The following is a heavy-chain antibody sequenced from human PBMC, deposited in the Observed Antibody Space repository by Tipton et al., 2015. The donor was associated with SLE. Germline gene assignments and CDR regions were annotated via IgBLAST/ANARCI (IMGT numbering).Heavy chain of an antibody. J-gene: IGHJ4*02. V-gene: IGHV4-39*07. CDR2: INYSGRT. Sequence: GLVKPSETLSLNCTVSGGSISRSSHYWAWIRQPPGKGLEWIASINYSGRTSFNPSLKSRVTMSVDTSKNQFSLNLSSVTAADTAVYYCVRLELPATKADYWGPGTLVTVSS. D-gene: IGHD5-24*01. CDR1: GGSISRSSHY. CDR3: VRLELPATKADY.